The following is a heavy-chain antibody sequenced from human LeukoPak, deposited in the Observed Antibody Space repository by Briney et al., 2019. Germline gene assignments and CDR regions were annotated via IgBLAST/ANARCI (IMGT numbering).Heavy chain of an antibody. CDR2: IYYSGST. CDR1: GGSISSYY. V-gene: IGHV4-59*01. D-gene: IGHD3-22*01. J-gene: IGHJ4*02. CDR3: ARGYYDSSGYWLSYFDY. Sequence: SETLSLTCTVSGGSISSYYWSWIRQPPGKGLEWIGYIYYSGSTNYNPSLKSRVTISVGTSKNQFSLKLNSVTAADTAVYYCARGYYDSSGYWLSYFDYWGQGTLVTVSS.